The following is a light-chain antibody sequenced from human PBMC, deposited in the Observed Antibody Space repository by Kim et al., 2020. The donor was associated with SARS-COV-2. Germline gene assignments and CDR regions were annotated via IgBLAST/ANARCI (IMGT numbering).Light chain of an antibody. CDR1: QSGSSY. J-gene: IGKJ4*01. Sequence: VAPGATATRTCRASQSGSSYLAWDPQKPGQATRVMICDACNGATGIPARFSGSGSGTDFTLTNSSLEPEDSAVYYCQQRSNWPLTFGGGTKVDIK. V-gene: IGKV3-11*01. CDR2: DAC. CDR3: QQRSNWPLT.